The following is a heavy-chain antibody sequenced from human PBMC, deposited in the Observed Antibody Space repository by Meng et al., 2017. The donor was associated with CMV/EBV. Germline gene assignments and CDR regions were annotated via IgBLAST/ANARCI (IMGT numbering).Heavy chain of an antibody. D-gene: IGHD2-15*01. Sequence: GESLKISCAASGFTFSSYDMHWVRQATGKGLEWVSAIGTAGDTYYPGSVKGRFTISRENAKNSLYLQMNSLRAGDTAVYYCARGVRGLLGLFDPWGQGTLVTVSS. CDR1: GFTFSSYD. CDR2: IGTAGDT. J-gene: IGHJ5*02. V-gene: IGHV3-13*01. CDR3: ARGVRGLLGLFDP.